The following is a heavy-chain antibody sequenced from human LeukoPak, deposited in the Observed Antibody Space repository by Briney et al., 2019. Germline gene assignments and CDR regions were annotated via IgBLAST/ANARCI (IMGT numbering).Heavy chain of an antibody. Sequence: PGGSLRLSCSASGFSFGDYNMNWVRQAPGKGLEWVSSISTSSSYIYYADSVKGRFTISRDNAKNSLYLQMNSLRAEDTAVYYCAKTTDNYYYYYMDVWGKGTTVTVSS. CDR3: AKTTDNYYYYYMDV. CDR2: ISTSSSYI. J-gene: IGHJ6*03. D-gene: IGHD4-17*01. CDR1: GFSFGDYN. V-gene: IGHV3-21*01.